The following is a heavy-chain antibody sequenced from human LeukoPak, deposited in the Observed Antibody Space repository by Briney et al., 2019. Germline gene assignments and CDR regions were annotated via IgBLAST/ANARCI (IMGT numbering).Heavy chain of an antibody. V-gene: IGHV3-21*01. CDR2: ISSSSSYI. Sequence: PGGSLRLSCAASGFTFSSYSMNWVRQAPGKGLEWVSSISSSSSYIYYADSVKGRFTISRDNAKNSLYLQMNSLRAEDTAVYYCARDVVDTAMVMGTFDYWGQGTLVTASS. CDR1: GFTFSSYS. D-gene: IGHD5-18*01. CDR3: ARDVVDTAMVMGTFDY. J-gene: IGHJ4*02.